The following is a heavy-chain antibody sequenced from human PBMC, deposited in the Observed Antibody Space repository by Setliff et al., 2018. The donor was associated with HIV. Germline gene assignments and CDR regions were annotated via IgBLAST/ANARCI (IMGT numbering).Heavy chain of an antibody. D-gene: IGHD3-22*01. Sequence: SETLSLTCTFSDDSINSYYCARIRQPAGKRLQLIGRIHTSGSINYNPSLRSRVFLSVDPSKNQCSLKVHSLTAADTAVYYCARAGYYFPYFDYWGQGILVTVSS. CDR2: IHTSGSI. J-gene: IGHJ4*02. CDR1: DDSINSYY. V-gene: IGHV4-4*07. CDR3: ARAGYYFPYFDY.